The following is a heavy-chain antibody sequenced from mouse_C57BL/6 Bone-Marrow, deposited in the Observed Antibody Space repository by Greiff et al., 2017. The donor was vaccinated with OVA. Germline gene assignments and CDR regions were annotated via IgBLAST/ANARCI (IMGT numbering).Heavy chain of an antibody. D-gene: IGHD2-3*01. J-gene: IGHJ4*01. CDR3: ARGDPFLYYYAMDY. CDR1: GYTFTSYW. V-gene: IGHV1-69*01. Sequence: VQLQQPGAELVMPGASVKLSCKASGYTFTSYWMHWVKQRPGQGLEWIGEIDPSDSYTNYNQKFKGKSTLTVDKSSSTAYMQLSSLTSEDSAVYYGARGDPFLYYYAMDYWGQGTSVTVSS. CDR2: IDPSDSYT.